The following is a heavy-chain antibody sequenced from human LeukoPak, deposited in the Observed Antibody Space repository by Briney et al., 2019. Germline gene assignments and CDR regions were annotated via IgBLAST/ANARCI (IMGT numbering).Heavy chain of an antibody. J-gene: IGHJ5*02. CDR2: IYHSGII. Sequence: SQTLSLTCTVSGGSISSGGYYWSWIRQPPGKGLEWIGSIYHSGIIYYNPSLKSRVTISVDSSKNQFSLRLSSVTAADTAVYYCARSSVTAAVNWFDPWGQGILVTVSS. CDR1: GGSISSGGYY. V-gene: IGHV4-30-2*03. CDR3: ARSSVTAAVNWFDP. D-gene: IGHD2-15*01.